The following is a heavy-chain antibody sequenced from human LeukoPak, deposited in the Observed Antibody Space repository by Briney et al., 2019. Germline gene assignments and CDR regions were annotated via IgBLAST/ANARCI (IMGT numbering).Heavy chain of an antibody. J-gene: IGHJ4*02. CDR3: ARREGGSYYDFDY. Sequence: KPSETLSVTCAVCGGSFSGYYWSWIRQPPGKGLEWIGEINHSGSTNYNPSLKSRVTISVDTSKNQFSLKLSSVTAADTAVYYCARREGGSYYDFDYWGQGTLVTVSS. CDR1: GGSFSGYY. D-gene: IGHD1-26*01. V-gene: IGHV4-34*01. CDR2: INHSGST.